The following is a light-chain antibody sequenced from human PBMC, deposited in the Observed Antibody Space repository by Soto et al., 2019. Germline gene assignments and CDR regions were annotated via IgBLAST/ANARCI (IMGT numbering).Light chain of an antibody. CDR2: GVG. J-gene: IGLJ1*01. V-gene: IGLV2-14*01. Sequence: QSALTQPASVSGSPEQSITISCTGSSSDVGAYNYVSWYLQHPGKAPKLLIYGVGNRPSGVSARFSGSKSGDTASLTISGLQAEDEADYYCSSYAHGSIYVFGTGTKLTVL. CDR3: SSYAHGSIYV. CDR1: SSDVGAYNY.